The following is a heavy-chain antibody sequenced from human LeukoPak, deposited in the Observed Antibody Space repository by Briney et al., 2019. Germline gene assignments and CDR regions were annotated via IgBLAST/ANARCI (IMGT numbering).Heavy chain of an antibody. V-gene: IGHV1-8*03. CDR3: AKDSGYDSAGGRYYYIDA. CDR1: GYTFTGYD. D-gene: IGHD5-12*01. J-gene: IGHJ6*03. CDR2: MNPNSGNT. Sequence: ASVKVSCKASGYTFTGYDINWVRQATGQGLEWMGWMNPNSGNTAYAQKFQGRVTITRNTSISTAYMELSSLRSEDTATYYCAKDSGYDSAGGRYYYIDAWGKGTTVTVS.